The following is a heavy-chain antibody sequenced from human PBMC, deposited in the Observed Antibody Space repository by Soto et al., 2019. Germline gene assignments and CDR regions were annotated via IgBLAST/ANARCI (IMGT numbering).Heavy chain of an antibody. CDR3: AKELGRVLVPAAMSVDYGMDV. J-gene: IGHJ6*02. Sequence: PGGSLRLSCAASGFTFSSYGMHWVRQAPGKGLEGVAVISYDGSNKYYADSVKGRFTISRDNSKNTLYLQMNSLRAEDTAVYYCAKELGRVLVPAAMSVDYGMDVWGQGTTVTVSS. CDR1: GFTFSSYG. D-gene: IGHD2-2*01. V-gene: IGHV3-30*18. CDR2: ISYDGSNK.